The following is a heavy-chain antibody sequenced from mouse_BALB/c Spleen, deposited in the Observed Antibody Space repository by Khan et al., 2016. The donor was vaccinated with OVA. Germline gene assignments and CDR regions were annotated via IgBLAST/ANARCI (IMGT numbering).Heavy chain of an antibody. CDR2: MIYTGYT. D-gene: IGHD2-14*01. Sequence: VQLKESGPSLVKPSQTLSLTCSVTGDSITSGYWSWIRKFPGNKLEYMGYMIYTGYTDYNPSLKSRLAITRHTSQTQYFLQLNSVTTEDTATSYCARSTYRYAFAYWGQGTLVTVSA. CDR3: ARSTYRYAFAY. CDR1: GDSITSGY. V-gene: IGHV3-8*02. J-gene: IGHJ3*01.